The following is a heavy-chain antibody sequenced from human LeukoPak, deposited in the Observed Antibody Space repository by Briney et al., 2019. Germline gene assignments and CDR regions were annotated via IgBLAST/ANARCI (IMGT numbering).Heavy chain of an antibody. D-gene: IGHD3-16*01. CDR2: IFYSGNT. J-gene: IGHJ4*02. V-gene: IGHV4-39*01. CDR1: GGSISNYNYY. Sequence: SETLSLTCTVSGGSISNYNYYWGWIRQPPGKGLEWIGSIFYSGNTYYNPSLKSRVTISVDTSKNEFSLKLSSVTTTDTAVYFCVSQGGGAQSYFDYWGQGTLVTV. CDR3: VSQGGGAQSYFDY.